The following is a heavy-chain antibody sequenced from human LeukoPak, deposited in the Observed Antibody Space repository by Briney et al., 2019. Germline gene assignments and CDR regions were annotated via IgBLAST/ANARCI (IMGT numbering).Heavy chain of an antibody. D-gene: IGHD6-13*01. CDR1: GYTFTGYY. Sequence: GSVKVSCKASGYTFTGYYMHWVRQAPGQGLEWMGWINPNSGGTNYAQKFQGRVTMTRDTSISTAYMELSRLRSDDTAVYYCARDIGSSWYSYYMDVWGKGTTVTISS. CDR3: ARDIGSSWYSYYMDV. V-gene: IGHV1-2*02. CDR2: INPNSGGT. J-gene: IGHJ6*03.